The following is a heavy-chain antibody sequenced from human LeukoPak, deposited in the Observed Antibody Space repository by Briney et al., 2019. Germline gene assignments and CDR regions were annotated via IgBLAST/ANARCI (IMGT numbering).Heavy chain of an antibody. CDR2: ISSSGTNI. Sequence: GGSLRLSCAASGFTFSSYEMNWVRQAPGKGLEWVSYISSSGTNIYYADSVKGRFTISRDNDKNSLYLQMNSLRAEDTAVYYCAREVYEFDYWGQGTLVTVSS. J-gene: IGHJ4*02. D-gene: IGHD3-3*01. V-gene: IGHV3-48*03. CDR3: AREVYEFDY. CDR1: GFTFSSYE.